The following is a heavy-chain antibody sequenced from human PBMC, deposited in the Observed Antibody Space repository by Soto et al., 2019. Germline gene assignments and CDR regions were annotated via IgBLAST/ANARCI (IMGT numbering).Heavy chain of an antibody. V-gene: IGHV1-69*02. D-gene: IGHD2-8*02. Sequence: QVQLLQSGSEVKKPGSSVKVSCRASGVSLSSYPVTWVRQAXGQGLEWRGRIIPIVGLTNYAQKLQGRVTITAXXXTSTAXMXXXXXXXXXXXXXXXAXPXGGHDAGGNYMDVWGKGTTVIVSS. J-gene: IGHJ6*03. CDR1: GVSLSSYP. CDR2: IIPIVGLT. CDR3: AXPXGGHDAGGNYMDV.